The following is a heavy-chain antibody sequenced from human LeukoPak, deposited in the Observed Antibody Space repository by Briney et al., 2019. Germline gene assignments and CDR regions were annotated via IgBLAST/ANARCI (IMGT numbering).Heavy chain of an antibody. Sequence: GEPLEISCEVSGDSFTNYWIGGVRQMPGKGLEWMAIIYPGDPDTRYSPSFQGQVTISADKSITTAYLQWCSLKASDTAIYYCARHSRSAYAYGIDYWGQGTLVTVSS. CDR1: GDSFTNYW. CDR2: IYPGDPDT. V-gene: IGHV5-51*01. D-gene: IGHD5-12*01. J-gene: IGHJ4*02. CDR3: ARHSRSAYAYGIDY.